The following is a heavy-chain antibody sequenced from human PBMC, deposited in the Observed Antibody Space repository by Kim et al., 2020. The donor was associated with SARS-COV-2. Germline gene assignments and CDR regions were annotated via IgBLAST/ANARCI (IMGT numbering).Heavy chain of an antibody. J-gene: IGHJ4*02. Sequence: GGSLRLSCAASGFTFNNAWMSWVRQAPGKGLEWVGRIKSKAAGGTTDYAAPVKGRFTISRDDSKNMLYLEMTSLKTEDTAFYFCATAPAPALILFDYWGRGTLVTVSS. V-gene: IGHV3-15*01. CDR1: GFTFNNAW. CDR3: ATAPAPALILFDY. CDR2: IKSKAAGGTT. D-gene: IGHD6-13*01.